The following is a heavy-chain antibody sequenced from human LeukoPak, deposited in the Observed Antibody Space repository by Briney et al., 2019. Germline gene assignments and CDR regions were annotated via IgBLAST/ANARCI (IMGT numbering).Heavy chain of an antibody. CDR2: ISSSSSYI. Sequence: GGSLRLSCAASGFTFRSYSMNWVRQAPGKGLEWVSSISSSSSYIYYADSVKGRFTISRDNAKNSLYLQMNSLRAEDTAVYYCARDGVLWFGGEGAFDIWGQGTMVAVSS. J-gene: IGHJ3*02. D-gene: IGHD3-10*01. CDR3: ARDGVLWFGGEGAFDI. V-gene: IGHV3-21*01. CDR1: GFTFRSYS.